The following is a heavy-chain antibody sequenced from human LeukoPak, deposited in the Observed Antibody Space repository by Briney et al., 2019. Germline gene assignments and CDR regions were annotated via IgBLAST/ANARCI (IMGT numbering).Heavy chain of an antibody. CDR3: EGGWNYYFDY. CDR2: ISGSGGST. Sequence: PGGSLRLSCAASGFTFSSYAMSWVRQAPGKGLEWVSAISGSGGSTYYADSVKGRFTISRDNSKNTLYLQMNSLGAEDTAAYYCEGGWNYYFDYWGQGTLVTVSS. CDR1: GFTFSSYA. V-gene: IGHV3-23*01. J-gene: IGHJ4*02. D-gene: IGHD6-19*01.